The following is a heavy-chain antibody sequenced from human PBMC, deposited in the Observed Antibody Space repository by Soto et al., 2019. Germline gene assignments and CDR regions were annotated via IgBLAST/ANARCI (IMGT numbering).Heavy chain of an antibody. CDR2: IRSKAYGGTT. CDR1: GFTFGDYA. J-gene: IGHJ4*02. CDR3: TRDSPRHSGYSSSWYFPGGQNPSY. Sequence: GGSLRLSCTASGFTFGDYAMSWFRQAPGKGLEWVGFIRSKAYGGTTEYAASVKGRFTISRDDSKSIAYLQMNSLKTEDTAVYYCTRDSPRHSGYSSSWYFPGGQNPSYWGQGTLVTVSS. D-gene: IGHD6-13*01. V-gene: IGHV3-49*03.